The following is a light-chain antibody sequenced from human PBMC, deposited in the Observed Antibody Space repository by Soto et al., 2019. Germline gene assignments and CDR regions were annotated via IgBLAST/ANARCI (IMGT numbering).Light chain of an antibody. CDR2: EVS. Sequence: QSVLTQPASVSGSPGQSITISCTGTSSDVGSYDLVSWYQQHPGKAPKLMIYEVSNRPSGVSNRFSGSKSGNTASLTISGLQAEDEADYYCSSYTSSSLVFGGGTKLTVL. V-gene: IGLV2-14*02. CDR3: SSYTSSSLV. J-gene: IGLJ2*01. CDR1: SSDVGSYDL.